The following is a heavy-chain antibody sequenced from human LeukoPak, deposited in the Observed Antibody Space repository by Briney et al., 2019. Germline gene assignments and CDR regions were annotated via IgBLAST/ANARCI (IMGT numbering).Heavy chain of an antibody. J-gene: IGHJ3*02. D-gene: IGHD1-26*01. CDR2: IYSSGST. CDR3: ARGGDIVGTSRSAFDI. CDR1: GFTVSNNY. V-gene: IGHV3-53*01. Sequence: GGSLRLSCAASGFTVSNNYMSWVRQAPGKGLEWVSLIYSSGSTDYADSVKGRFTISRDNSKNTLYLQMNSLRDEDTAVYYCARGGDIVGTSRSAFDIWGQGTMVTVS.